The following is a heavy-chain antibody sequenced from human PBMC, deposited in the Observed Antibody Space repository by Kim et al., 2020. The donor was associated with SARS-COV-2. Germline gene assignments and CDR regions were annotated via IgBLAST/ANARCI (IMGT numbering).Heavy chain of an antibody. D-gene: IGHD6-19*01. J-gene: IGHJ4*02. CDR3: ARDSLAVAGTLDY. V-gene: IGHV3-33*05. CDR2: ISYDGSNK. Sequence: GGSLRLSCAASGFTFSSYGMHWVRQAPGKGLEWVAVISYDGSNKYYVDSVKGRFTISRDNSKNTLYLQMNSLRAEDTAVYYCARDSLAVAGTLDYWGQGTLVTVSS. CDR1: GFTFSSYG.